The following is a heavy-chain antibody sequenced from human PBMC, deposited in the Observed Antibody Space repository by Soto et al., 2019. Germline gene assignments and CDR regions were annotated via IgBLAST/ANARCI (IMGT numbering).Heavy chain of an antibody. Sequence: GGFLRLSCAASGFTFSSYAMSWVRQAPGKGLEWVSAISRSGDSTYYADSVKGRFTISRDNSQNTLYLQMNSLRAEDTAVYYCAKWYRYCSRGSCYGGYMDVWGKGTTVTVSS. D-gene: IGHD2-15*01. CDR3: AKWYRYCSRGSCYGGYMDV. V-gene: IGHV3-23*01. CDR1: GFTFSSYA. J-gene: IGHJ6*03. CDR2: ISRSGDST.